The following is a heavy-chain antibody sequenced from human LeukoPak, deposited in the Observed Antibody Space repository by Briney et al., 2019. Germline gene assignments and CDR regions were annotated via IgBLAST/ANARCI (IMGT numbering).Heavy chain of an antibody. D-gene: IGHD1-26*01. CDR2: INPNSGGT. J-gene: IGHJ4*02. CDR1: GYTFTGYY. CDR3: ARDLYSGSPFDY. Sequence: ASVKVSCKASGYTFTGYYMHWVRQAPGQGLEWMGWINPNSGGTNYAQKFQGRVTMTRDTSISTAYMELSGLRSDDTAVYYCARDLYSGSPFDYWGQGTLVTVSS. V-gene: IGHV1-2*02.